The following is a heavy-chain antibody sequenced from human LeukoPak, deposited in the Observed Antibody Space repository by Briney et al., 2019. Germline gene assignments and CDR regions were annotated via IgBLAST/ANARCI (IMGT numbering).Heavy chain of an antibody. CDR3: ARGRSRIAAAGTTFDI. CDR2: INHSGST. CDR1: GGSFSGYH. V-gene: IGHV4-34*01. D-gene: IGHD6-13*01. Sequence: SETLSLTCAVYGGSFSGYHWSWIRQPPGKGLEWIGEINHSGSTNYNPSLKSRVTISVDTSKNQFSLKLSSVTAADTAVYYCARGRSRIAAAGTTFDIWGQGTMVTVSS. J-gene: IGHJ3*02.